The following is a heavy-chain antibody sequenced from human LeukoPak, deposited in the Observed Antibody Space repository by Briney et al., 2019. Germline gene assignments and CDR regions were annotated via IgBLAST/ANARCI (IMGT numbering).Heavy chain of an antibody. CDR3: ARHAHYGGNSGTSRGGAFDI. Sequence: PSETLSLTCTVSGGSISSSSYYWGWIRQPPGKGLEWIGSIYYSGSTYYNPSLKSRVTISVDTSKNQFSLKLSSVTAADTAVYYCARHAHYGGNSGTSRGGAFDIWGQGTMVTVSS. V-gene: IGHV4-39*01. J-gene: IGHJ3*02. CDR2: IYYSGST. D-gene: IGHD4-23*01. CDR1: GGSISSSSYY.